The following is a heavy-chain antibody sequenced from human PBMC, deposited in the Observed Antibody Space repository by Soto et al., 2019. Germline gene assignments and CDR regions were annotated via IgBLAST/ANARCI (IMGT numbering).Heavy chain of an antibody. Sequence: SLPLSLTCSVAGVSVSRLGCYWRCIRPPPGKGREWIGYIYYSGSTNYNPSLKSRVTISVDTSKSQFSLKLSSVTAADTAVYYCARLRRGYCSSTSCPDAFDIWGQGTMVTVSS. CDR3: ARLRRGYCSSTSCPDAFDI. CDR1: GVSVSRLGCY. J-gene: IGHJ3*02. D-gene: IGHD2-2*01. CDR2: IYYSGST. V-gene: IGHV4-61*08.